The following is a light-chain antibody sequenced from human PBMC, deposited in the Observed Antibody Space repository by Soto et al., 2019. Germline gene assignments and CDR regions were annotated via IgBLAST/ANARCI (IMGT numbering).Light chain of an antibody. V-gene: IGLV6-57*01. Sequence: NFMLTQPHSVSESPGLTVSIACTRSSGSIASNSVQWYQQRPGSSPTIVIYENYQRPSGIPDRFSGSIDSSSTSASLTISGLQTEDEADYFCQSYTGNNSVFGGGTKLTVL. CDR1: SGSIASNS. CDR3: QSYTGNNSV. CDR2: ENY. J-gene: IGLJ3*02.